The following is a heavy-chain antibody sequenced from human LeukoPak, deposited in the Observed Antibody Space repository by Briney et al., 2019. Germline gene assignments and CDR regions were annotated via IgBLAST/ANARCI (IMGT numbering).Heavy chain of an antibody. J-gene: IGHJ6*03. CDR3: AKGAGYCSSTSCQGICYYYYMDV. CDR1: GFTFSSYG. D-gene: IGHD2-2*01. Sequence: GGSLRLSCAASGFTFSSYGMHWVRQAPGKGLEWVAFIRYDGSNKYYADSVKGRFTISRDNSKNTLYLQMNSLRAEDTAVYYCAKGAGYCSSTSCQGICYYYYMDVWGKGTTVTVSS. V-gene: IGHV3-30*02. CDR2: IRYDGSNK.